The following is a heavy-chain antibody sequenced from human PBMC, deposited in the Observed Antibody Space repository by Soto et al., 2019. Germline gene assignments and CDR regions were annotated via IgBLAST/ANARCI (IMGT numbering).Heavy chain of an antibody. D-gene: IGHD3-16*01. CDR3: ARHAYRGWFDP. Sequence: QLQLQESGPGLVKPSETLSLTCTVSGGSISSSSYYWGWIRQPPGKGLEWIGSIYYSGSTYYNPSLKSRVTISVDTSKNQFSLKLSSVTAADTAVYYCARHAYRGWFDPWGQGTLVTVSS. CDR2: IYYSGST. V-gene: IGHV4-39*01. CDR1: GGSISSSSYY. J-gene: IGHJ5*02.